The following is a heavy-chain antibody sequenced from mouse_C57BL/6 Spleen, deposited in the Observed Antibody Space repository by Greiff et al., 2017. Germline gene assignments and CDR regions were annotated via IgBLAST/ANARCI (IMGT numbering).Heavy chain of an antibody. CDR1: GFTFTDYY. CDR3: ARYSSYAMDY. Sequence: EVQVVESGGGLVQPGGSLSLSCAASGFTFTDYYMSWVRQPPGKALEWLGFIRNKANGYTTEYSASVKGRFTISRDNSQSILYLQMNALRAEDSATYYCARYSSYAMDYWGQGTSVTVSS. J-gene: IGHJ4*01. CDR2: IRNKANGYTT. V-gene: IGHV7-3*01.